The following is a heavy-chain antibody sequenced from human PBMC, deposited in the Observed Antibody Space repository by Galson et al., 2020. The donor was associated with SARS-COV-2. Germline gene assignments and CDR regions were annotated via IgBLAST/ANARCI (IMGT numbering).Heavy chain of an antibody. Sequence: ASVKVSCKASGYTFTGYYMHWVRQAPGQGLEWMGWINPNSGGTNYAQKFQGRVTMTRDTSISTAYMELSRLRSDDTAAYYCARDLTSSTAMEFFDYYYGMDVWGQGTTVTVSS. V-gene: IGHV1-2*02. CDR1: GYTFTGYY. CDR2: INPNSGGT. CDR3: ARDLTSSTAMEFFDYYYGMDV. J-gene: IGHJ6*02. D-gene: IGHD5-18*01.